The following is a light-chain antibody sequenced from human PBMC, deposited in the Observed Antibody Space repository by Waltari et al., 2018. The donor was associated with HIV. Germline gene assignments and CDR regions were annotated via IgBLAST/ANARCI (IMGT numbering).Light chain of an antibody. V-gene: IGLV6-57*04. CDR1: SGRIASNF. J-gene: IGLJ3*02. CDR3: QSYDSSGQV. CDR2: EDY. Sequence: NFRLTQPHSVPESPGKTVNISCTRHSGRIASNFVQWYKQRPGSAPTTVIFEDYHRPSGVPDRFSGSIDSSSDSASLTISGLKTEDEGDYYCQSYDSSGQVFGGGTKLTVL.